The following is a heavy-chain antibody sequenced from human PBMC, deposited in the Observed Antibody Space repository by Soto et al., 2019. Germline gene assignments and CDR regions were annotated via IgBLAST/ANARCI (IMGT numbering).Heavy chain of an antibody. CDR1: GFTFTNCA. V-gene: IGHV3-23*01. D-gene: IGHD6-19*01. CDR3: AKDAKQWLTNFDY. J-gene: IGHJ4*02. Sequence: EVQLLESGGGFVQPGESLRLSCAASGFTFTNCAMSWVRQAPGKGLEWVSGISGSGGTTYYADSVKGRFTISRDNSTNTLYLQMTSLRAEDTAVYYFAKDAKQWLTNFDYWGQGTLVTVSS. CDR2: ISGSGGTT.